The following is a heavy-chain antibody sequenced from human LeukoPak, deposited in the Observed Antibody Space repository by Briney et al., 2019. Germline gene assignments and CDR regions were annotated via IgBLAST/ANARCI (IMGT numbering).Heavy chain of an antibody. J-gene: IGHJ4*02. CDR3: ARALYSSGWYVIDY. Sequence: ASVKVSCKASGYTFTGYYMHWLRQAPGQGLEWMGRINPNSGGTNYAQKFQGRVTMTRDTSISTAYMELSRLRSDDTAVYYCARALYSSGWYVIDYWGQGTLVTVSS. CDR2: INPNSGGT. CDR1: GYTFTGYY. D-gene: IGHD6-19*01. V-gene: IGHV1-2*06.